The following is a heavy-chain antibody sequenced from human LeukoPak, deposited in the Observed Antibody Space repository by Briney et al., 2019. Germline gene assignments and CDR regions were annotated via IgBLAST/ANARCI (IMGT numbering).Heavy chain of an antibody. J-gene: IGHJ4*02. CDR2: IHSGGST. CDR3: TRDSDSGYGPFAS. D-gene: IGHD5-12*01. CDR1: GFTVSNNY. Sequence: GGSLRLSCAASGFTVSNNYMSWVRQAPGKGLEWVSVIHSGGSTNYADSVQGRFTISRDNSKTTVYLHTNSLRAEDTAVYYCTRDSDSGYGPFASWGQGTLVTVSS. V-gene: IGHV3-53*01.